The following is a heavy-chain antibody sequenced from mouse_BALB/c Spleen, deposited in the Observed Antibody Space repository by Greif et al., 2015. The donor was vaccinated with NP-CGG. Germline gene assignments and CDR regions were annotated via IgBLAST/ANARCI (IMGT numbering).Heavy chain of an antibody. CDR3: AGAEYYAMDY. V-gene: IGHV3-6*02. CDR1: GYSITSGYY. Sequence: VQLQQSGPGLVKPSQSLSLTCSVTGYSITSGYYWNWIRQFPGNKLEWMGYISYDGSNNYNPSLKNRISIARDTSKNQFFLKLNSVTTEDTATYYCAGAEYYAMDYWGQGTSVTVSS. CDR2: ISYDGSN. J-gene: IGHJ4*01.